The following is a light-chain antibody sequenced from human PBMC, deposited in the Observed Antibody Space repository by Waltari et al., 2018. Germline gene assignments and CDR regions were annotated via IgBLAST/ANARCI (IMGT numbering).Light chain of an antibody. J-gene: IGLJ3*02. Sequence: SYELTQPPSVSVSPGQTARITCSGSALPRKYAFWYQQKSGQAPGLVIYGEPKRPAGIPERFSGSTSGTTNTLTIIGAQVEDDADYYCYSTDGGGTHNGVFGGGTKLTVL. CDR2: GEP. CDR3: YSTDGGGTHNGV. CDR1: ALPRKY. V-gene: IGLV3-10*01.